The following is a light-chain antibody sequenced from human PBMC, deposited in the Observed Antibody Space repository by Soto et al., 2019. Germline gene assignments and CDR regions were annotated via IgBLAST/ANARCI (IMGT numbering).Light chain of an antibody. CDR3: QQYSRWPLT. V-gene: IGKV3-15*01. CDR2: GAS. J-gene: IGKJ4*01. CDR1: EGVTNI. Sequence: EIVMTQSPDTLSVSPGERATLSCRASEGVTNILAWYQRKPGQAPRLLIYGASTRATDVPVRFSGRGSGTEFTLTISRPQPEDSAVYYCQQYSRWPLTFGEGTKVEIK.